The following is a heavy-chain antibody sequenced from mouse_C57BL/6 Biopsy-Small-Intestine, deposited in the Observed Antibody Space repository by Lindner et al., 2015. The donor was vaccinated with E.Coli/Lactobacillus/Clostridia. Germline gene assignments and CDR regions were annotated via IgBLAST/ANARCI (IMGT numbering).Heavy chain of an antibody. CDR2: IYPNNGGT. V-gene: IGHV1-34*02. Sequence: VQLQESGPELVKPGDSVKMSCKASGYTFTDYYMDWVKQSHGKSLEWIGYIYPNNGGTTYNQKFKGKATLTVDKSSGTAYMELHSLTSEDSAVYYCARTVYDGYPFDYWGQGTTLTVSS. CDR1: GYTFTDYY. CDR3: ARTVYDGYPFDY. D-gene: IGHD2-3*01. J-gene: IGHJ2*01.